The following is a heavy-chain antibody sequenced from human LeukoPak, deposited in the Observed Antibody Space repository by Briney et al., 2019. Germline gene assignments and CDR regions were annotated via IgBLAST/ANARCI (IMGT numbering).Heavy chain of an antibody. CDR3: ARHLRDCSGGSCRTYNWFDP. Sequence: ASVKVSCKASGYTFTSYGISWVRQAPGQGLEWMGWISAYNGNTNYAQKLQGRVTMTTDTSTSTAYMELRSLRSDDTAVYYCARHLRDCSGGSCRTYNWFDPWGQGTLVTVSS. J-gene: IGHJ5*02. D-gene: IGHD2-15*01. CDR1: GYTFTSYG. V-gene: IGHV1-18*01. CDR2: ISAYNGNT.